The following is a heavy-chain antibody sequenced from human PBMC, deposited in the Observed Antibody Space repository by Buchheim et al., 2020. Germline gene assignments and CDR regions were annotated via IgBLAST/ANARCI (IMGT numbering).Heavy chain of an antibody. CDR3: ARISGSYWY. Sequence: QLQLQESGPGLVKPSETLPLTCTVSGGSISSSSYYWGWIRKPPGKGLEWIGSIYYSGSTSYNPSLKSRVTISVDTSKNQFSLKLSSVTAADTAVYYCARISGSYWYWGQGTL. J-gene: IGHJ4*02. CDR1: GGSISSSSYY. D-gene: IGHD1-26*01. V-gene: IGHV4-39*07. CDR2: IYYSGST.